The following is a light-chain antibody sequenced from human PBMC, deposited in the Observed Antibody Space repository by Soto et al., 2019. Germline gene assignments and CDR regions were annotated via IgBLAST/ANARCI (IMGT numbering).Light chain of an antibody. CDR3: SSYTSSGTLV. Sequence: QSVLTQPASVSGSPGQSITISCIGTSSDVGLYDYVSWYQQHPGKAPKLMIYEVSNRPSGVSIRFSGSKSGNTASLTISGLQAEDETDYYCSSYTSSGTLVFGGGTQLTVL. V-gene: IGLV2-14*01. CDR2: EVS. CDR1: SSDVGLYDY. J-gene: IGLJ7*01.